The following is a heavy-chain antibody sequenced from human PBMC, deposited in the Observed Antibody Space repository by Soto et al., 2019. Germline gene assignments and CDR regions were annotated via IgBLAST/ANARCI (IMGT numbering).Heavy chain of an antibody. D-gene: IGHD3-3*01. CDR3: ARHAPPYHLWSGYQNRYYYGMDV. J-gene: IGHJ6*02. V-gene: IGHV3-53*05. Sequence: QHWCSLRISCAACRFGVSGTYMSWVLQAPGNALEWVSVIYSGGSTYYADSVKGRFTISREKSKNTLYLQMNSLRADDTAAYYCARHAPPYHLWSGYQNRYYYGMDVWRQGTTVTVSS. CDR1: RFGVSGTY. CDR2: IYSGGST.